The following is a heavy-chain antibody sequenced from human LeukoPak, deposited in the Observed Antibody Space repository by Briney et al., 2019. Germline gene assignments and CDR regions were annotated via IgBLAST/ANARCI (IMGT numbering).Heavy chain of an antibody. CDR1: GYSISSGYY. J-gene: IGHJ5*02. D-gene: IGHD6-19*01. Sequence: SETLSLTCTVSGYSISSGYYWGWIRQPPGKGLEWIGSIYHSGSTYYNPSLKSRVTISVDTSKNQFSLKLSSVTAADTAVYYCAREETGYSSGWYIGNWFDPWGQGTLVTVSS. CDR2: IYHSGST. CDR3: AREETGYSSGWYIGNWFDP. V-gene: IGHV4-38-2*02.